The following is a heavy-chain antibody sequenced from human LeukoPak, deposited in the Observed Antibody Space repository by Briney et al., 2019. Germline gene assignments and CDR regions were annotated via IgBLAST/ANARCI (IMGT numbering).Heavy chain of an antibody. J-gene: IGHJ4*02. CDR2: IYSGGST. CDR3: ARPSSSGYGYCDY. D-gene: IGHD5-18*01. V-gene: IGHV3-66*04. CDR1: GVTASSNY. Sequence: PGGSLRHSCAAPGVTASSNYTSWVRHTPRKGLGWVSVIYSGGSTYYADSVKGRFTIPRDNSKNTLYIQMNSLRAEDTAVYYCARPSSSGYGYCDYWGQGTLVTVSS.